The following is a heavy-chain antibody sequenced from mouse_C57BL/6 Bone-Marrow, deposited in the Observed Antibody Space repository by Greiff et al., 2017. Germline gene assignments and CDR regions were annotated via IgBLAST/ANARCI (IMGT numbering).Heavy chain of an antibody. D-gene: IGHD2-3*01. CDR3: AREIYDGYYVDWYFDV. V-gene: IGHV1-55*01. J-gene: IGHJ1*03. CDR1: GYTFTSYW. CDR2: IYPGSGST. Sequence: QVQLQQSGAELVKPGASVKMSCKASGYTFTSYWITWVKQRPGQGLEWIGDIYPGSGSTNYTEKFKSKATLTVDTSSSTAYMQLSSLTSEDSAVYYCAREIYDGYYVDWYFDVWGTGTTVTVSS.